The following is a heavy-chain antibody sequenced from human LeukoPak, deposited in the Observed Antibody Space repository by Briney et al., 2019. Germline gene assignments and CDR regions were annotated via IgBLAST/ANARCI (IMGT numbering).Heavy chain of an antibody. V-gene: IGHV4-39*01. CDR1: GGSISSSSYY. D-gene: IGHD3-3*01. J-gene: IGHJ4*02. Sequence: PETLSLTCTVSGGSISSSSYYWGWIRQPPGKGLEWIGSIYYSGSTYYNPSLKSRVTISVDTSKNQFSLKLSSVTAADTAVYYCARLDDFWSGYYHFDYWGQGTLVTVSS. CDR3: ARLDDFWSGYYHFDY. CDR2: IYYSGST.